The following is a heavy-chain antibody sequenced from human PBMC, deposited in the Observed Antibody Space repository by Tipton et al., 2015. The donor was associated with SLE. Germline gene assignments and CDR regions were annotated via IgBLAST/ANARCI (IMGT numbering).Heavy chain of an antibody. CDR1: GGSISSYY. CDR2: IYYSGST. CDR3: ARGRRRDYYYYYYMDV. Sequence: TLSLTCTVSGGSISSYYWSWIRQPPGKGLEWIGYIYYSGSTNYNPSPKSRVTISVDTSKNQFSLKLSSVTAADTAVYYCARGRRRDYYYYYYMDVWGKGTTVTVSS. J-gene: IGHJ6*03. V-gene: IGHV4-59*01.